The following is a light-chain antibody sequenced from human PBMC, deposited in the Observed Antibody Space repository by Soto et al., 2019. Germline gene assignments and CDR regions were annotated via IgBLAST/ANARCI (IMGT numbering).Light chain of an antibody. CDR2: GAS. Sequence: EIVLTQSPGTLSLSPGEIATLSFSAGQSVGSSYLAWYQQKPGQAPRLLIYGASSRATGIPDRFSGSGSGTDFTLTISSLQSVDFAVYSCQQYNNWPWTFGQGTKVDIK. J-gene: IGKJ1*01. CDR1: QSVGSSY. V-gene: IGKV3-20*01. CDR3: QQYNNWPWT.